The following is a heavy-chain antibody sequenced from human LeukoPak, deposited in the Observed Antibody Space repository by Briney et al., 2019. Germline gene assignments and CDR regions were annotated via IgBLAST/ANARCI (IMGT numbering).Heavy chain of an antibody. CDR1: GGSIRSSSYY. J-gene: IGHJ4*02. V-gene: IGHV4-39*02. Sequence: PSETLSLTCTVSGGSIRSSSYYWAWIRQLPGKGLEWIGSIFYGGNVHDNPSLRSRLTISVDTSKNHSSLRLRSVTAADTSVYFCARVYDFWSGYYDHWGQGILVSVSS. CDR2: IFYGGNV. D-gene: IGHD3-3*01. CDR3: ARVYDFWSGYYDH.